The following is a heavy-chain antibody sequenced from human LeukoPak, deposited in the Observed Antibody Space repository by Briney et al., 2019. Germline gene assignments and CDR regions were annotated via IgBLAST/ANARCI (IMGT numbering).Heavy chain of an antibody. V-gene: IGHV3-33*01. CDR3: ARVVGYCSSTSCPPGDY. D-gene: IGHD2-2*01. CDR1: GFTFSSYG. CDR2: IWYGGSNK. J-gene: IGHJ4*02. Sequence: GGSLRLSCAASGFTFSSYGMHWVRQAPGKGLEWVAVIWYGGSNKYYADSVKGRFTISRDNSKNTLYLQMNSLRAEDTAVYYCARVVGYCSSTSCPPGDYWGQGTLVTVSS.